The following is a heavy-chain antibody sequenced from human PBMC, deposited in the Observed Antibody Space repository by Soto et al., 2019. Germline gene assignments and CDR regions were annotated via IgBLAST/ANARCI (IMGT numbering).Heavy chain of an antibody. CDR2: INREGREE. J-gene: IGHJ5*02. Sequence: EAQLVESGGDLVQPGGSLRLSCAASGFTFTVYWMSGVRQAPGKVLEGVAGINREGREEYYVASVKGRFTISRDNAKNSVSLQMESLRADDTAVYYCARAPSPRPAAIRGLGWFDPWGQGTVVTVSS. V-gene: IGHV3-7*03. D-gene: IGHD2-2*01. CDR3: ARAPSPRPAAIRGLGWFDP. CDR1: GFTFTVYW.